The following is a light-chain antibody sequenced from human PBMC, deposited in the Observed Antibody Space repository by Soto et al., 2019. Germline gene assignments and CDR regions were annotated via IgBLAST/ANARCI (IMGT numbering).Light chain of an antibody. CDR3: LLYHSGPYV. V-gene: IGLV7-43*01. CDR2: STS. CDR1: TGAVTSDFH. Sequence: QAVVTQEPSLTVSPGGTVTLTCGSSTGAVTSDFHPNWFQQKPGQAPRELIHSTSNKHSCTPARFSGSLPGGKAALTVSGVQPEDAAEYYCLLYHSGPYVFGTGTKLAVL. J-gene: IGLJ1*01.